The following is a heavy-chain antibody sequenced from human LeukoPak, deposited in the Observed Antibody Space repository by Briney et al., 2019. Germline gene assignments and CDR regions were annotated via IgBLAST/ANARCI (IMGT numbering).Heavy chain of an antibody. Sequence: PSETLSLTCTVSGGSISSGDYYWSWIRQPPGKGLEWIGYIYYSGSTYYNPSLKSRVTISVDTSKNQSSLKLSSVTAADTAVYYCARGEFTVTTGWFDPWGQGTLVTVSS. D-gene: IGHD4-11*01. CDR2: IYYSGST. J-gene: IGHJ5*02. CDR1: GGSISSGDYY. V-gene: IGHV4-30-4*01. CDR3: ARGEFTVTTGWFDP.